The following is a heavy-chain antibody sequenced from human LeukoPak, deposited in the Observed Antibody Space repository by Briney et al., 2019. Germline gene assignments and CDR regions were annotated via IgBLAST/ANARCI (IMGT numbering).Heavy chain of an antibody. CDR2: ISSGGSTI. V-gene: IGHV3-11*04. CDR1: GFTFSDYY. Sequence: GGSLRLSCAASGFTFSDYYMSWIRQAPGKGLECVSYISSGGSTIYYADSVKGRFTVSRDNAKNSLYLQMNSLRAEDTAVYYCARVGRGWELDYWGQGTLVTVSS. CDR3: ARVGRGWELDY. J-gene: IGHJ4*02. D-gene: IGHD6-19*01.